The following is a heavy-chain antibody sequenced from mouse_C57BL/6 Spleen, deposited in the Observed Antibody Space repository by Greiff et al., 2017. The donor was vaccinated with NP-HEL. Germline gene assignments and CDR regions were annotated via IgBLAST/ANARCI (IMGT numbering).Heavy chain of an antibody. D-gene: IGHD1-1*01. CDR3: ARNKYYGSSRYYFDY. J-gene: IGHJ2*01. Sequence: QVQLQQSGPGLVQPSQSLSITCTVSGFSLTSYGVHWVRQSPGKGLEWLGVIWSGGSTDYNAAFISRLSISKDNSKSQVFLKMNSLQSDDTAIYYCARNKYYGSSRYYFDYWGQGTTLTVSS. CDR2: IWSGGST. V-gene: IGHV2-2*01. CDR1: GFSLTSYG.